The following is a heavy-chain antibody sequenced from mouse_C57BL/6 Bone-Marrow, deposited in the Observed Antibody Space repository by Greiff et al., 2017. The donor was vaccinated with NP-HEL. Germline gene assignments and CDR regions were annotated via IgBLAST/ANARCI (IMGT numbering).Heavy chain of an antibody. Sequence: EVQVVESGGGLVKPGGSLKLSCAASGFTFSDYGMHWVRQAPEKGLEWVAYISSGSSTIYYADTVKGRFTISRDDAKNTLFLQMTSLRSEDTAMYYCARITPHYYAMDYWGQGTSVTVSS. V-gene: IGHV5-17*01. CDR3: ARITPHYYAMDY. J-gene: IGHJ4*01. CDR2: ISSGSSTI. CDR1: GFTFSDYG.